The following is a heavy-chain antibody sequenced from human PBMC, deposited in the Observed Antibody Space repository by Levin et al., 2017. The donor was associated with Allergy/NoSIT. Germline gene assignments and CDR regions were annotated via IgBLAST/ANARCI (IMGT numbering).Heavy chain of an antibody. J-gene: IGHJ4*02. CDR1: GYTFTSYA. D-gene: IGHD1-26*01. V-gene: IGHV1-3*01. Sequence: ASVKVSCKASGYTFTSYAMHWVRQAPGQRLEWMGWINAGNGNTKYSQKFQGRVTITRDTSASTAYMELSSLRSEDTAVYYCARAEGWELLLGPLDYWGQGTLVTVSS. CDR2: INAGNGNT. CDR3: ARAEGWELLLGPLDY.